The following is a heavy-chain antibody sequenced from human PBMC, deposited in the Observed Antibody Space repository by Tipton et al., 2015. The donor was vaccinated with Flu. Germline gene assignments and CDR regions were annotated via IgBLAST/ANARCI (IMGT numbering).Heavy chain of an antibody. CDR1: GDSVSSNSAA. J-gene: IGHJ6*02. CDR3: ARGTGYCSGTSCFHGMDV. V-gene: IGHV6-1*01. CDR2: TYYRSKWYN. D-gene: IGHD2-2*01. Sequence: GLVKPSQTLSLTCAISGDSVSSNSAAWNWIRQSPSRGLEWLGRTYYRSKWYNDYAVSVKSRITINPDTSKNQFSLQLNSVTPEDTAVYYCARGTGYCSGTSCFHGMDVWGQGTTVTVSS.